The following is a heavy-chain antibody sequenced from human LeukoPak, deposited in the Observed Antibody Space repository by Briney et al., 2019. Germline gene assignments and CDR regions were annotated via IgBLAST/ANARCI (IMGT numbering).Heavy chain of an antibody. CDR2: ISSSSSDI. V-gene: IGHV3-21*01. Sequence: GGSLRLSCAASGFTFSSYSINWVRQAPGKGLEWVSSISSSSSDIYYADSVKGRFTISRDNAKKSLFLQMHSLRVEDTAVYYCARLYCGGGSCFYGMDVWAQGTTVTVSS. CDR3: ARLYCGGGSCFYGMDV. CDR1: GFTFSSYS. J-gene: IGHJ6*02. D-gene: IGHD2-15*01.